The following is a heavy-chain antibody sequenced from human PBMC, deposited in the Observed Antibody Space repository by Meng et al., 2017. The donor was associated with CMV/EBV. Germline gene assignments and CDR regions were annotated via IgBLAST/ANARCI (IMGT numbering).Heavy chain of an antibody. CDR1: GGSFSGYY. J-gene: IGHJ6*02. D-gene: IGHD3-10*01. V-gene: IGHV4-34*01. Sequence: SETLSLTCAVYGGSFSGYYWSWIRQPPGQGLEWMWEINHSGSTNYNPSLNSRVTISVDTYKNQFSLKLSSVTAADTAVYYCARGLYSGSGSYYTKGYYYYYGMDVWGQGTTVTVSS. CDR3: ARGLYSGSGSYYTKGYYYYYGMDV. CDR2: INHSGST.